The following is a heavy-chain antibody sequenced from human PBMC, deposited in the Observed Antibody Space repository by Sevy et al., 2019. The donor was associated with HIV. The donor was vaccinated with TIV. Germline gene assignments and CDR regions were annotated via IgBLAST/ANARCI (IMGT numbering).Heavy chain of an antibody. Sequence: SETLSLTCTVSGGSISSSSYYWGWIRQPPGKGLEWIGSIYYSGSTYYNPSLKSRVTISVDTSRNQFSLKLSSVTAADTAVYYCAGHSIAARPLVYYYYGMDVWGQGTTVTVSS. D-gene: IGHD6-6*01. V-gene: IGHV4-39*01. CDR2: IYYSGST. CDR1: GGSISSSSYY. J-gene: IGHJ6*02. CDR3: AGHSIAARPLVYYYYGMDV.